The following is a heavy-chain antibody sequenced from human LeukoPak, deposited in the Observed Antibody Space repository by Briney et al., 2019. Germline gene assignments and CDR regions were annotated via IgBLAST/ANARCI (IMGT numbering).Heavy chain of an antibody. V-gene: IGHV5-51*01. CDR3: ARGRITMVRVPYYFDY. Sequence: GESLQISCKGSGYSFTSYWIGWVRQLPGKGLEWMGIIYPGDSDTRYSPSFQGQVTISADKSISTAYLQWSSLKASDTAMYYCARGRITMVRVPYYFDYWGQGTLVTVSS. J-gene: IGHJ4*02. CDR2: IYPGDSDT. D-gene: IGHD3-10*01. CDR1: GYSFTSYW.